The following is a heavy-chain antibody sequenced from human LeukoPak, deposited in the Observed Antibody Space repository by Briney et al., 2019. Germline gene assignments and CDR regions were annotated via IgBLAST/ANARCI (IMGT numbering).Heavy chain of an antibody. CDR1: GGSISSINYY. J-gene: IGHJ4*02. CDR3: ARAGILSPHYFFDY. V-gene: IGHV4-39*07. CDR2: IYYSGST. D-gene: IGHD2/OR15-2a*01. Sequence: SETLSLTYTVSGGSISSINYYWGWIRQPPGKGLEWIGSIYYSGSTYYNPSLKSRVTISVDTSKNQFSLKLSSVTAADTAVYYCARAGILSPHYFFDYWGQGTLVTVSS.